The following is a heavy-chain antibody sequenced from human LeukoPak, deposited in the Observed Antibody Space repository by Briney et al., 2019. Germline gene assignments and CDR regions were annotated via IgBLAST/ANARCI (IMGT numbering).Heavy chain of an antibody. CDR3: ARSYCSGGSCYFVDP. J-gene: IGHJ5*02. CDR1: GFTVSSNY. CDR2: IYSGGST. V-gene: IGHV3-53*01. D-gene: IGHD2-15*01. Sequence: PGGSLRLSCVASGFTVSSNYMSWVRQAPGKGLEWVSVIYSGGSTYYADSVKGRFTISRDNSKNTLYLQMNSLRAEDTAVYYCARSYCSGGSCYFVDPWGQGTLVTVSS.